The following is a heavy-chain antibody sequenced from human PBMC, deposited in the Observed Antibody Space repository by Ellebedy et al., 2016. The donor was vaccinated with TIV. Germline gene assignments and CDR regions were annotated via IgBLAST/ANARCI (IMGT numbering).Heavy chain of an antibody. CDR2: IDYSGST. CDR1: GGSINNYY. V-gene: IGHV4-59*01. CDR3: ARHQADYWGRFDP. J-gene: IGHJ5*02. D-gene: IGHD3-16*01. Sequence: SETLSLTXTVSGGSINNYYWSWIRQPPGKGLEWIGFIDYSGSTNYNASLKRRVTISVGASKNQFSLKLSSVTAADTAVYYWARHQADYWGRFDPWGQGTQVTVSS.